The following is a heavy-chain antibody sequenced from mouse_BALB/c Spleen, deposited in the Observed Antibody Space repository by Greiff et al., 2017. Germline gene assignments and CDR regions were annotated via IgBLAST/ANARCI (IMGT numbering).Heavy chain of an antibody. J-gene: IGHJ2*01. Sequence: VQLKESGPGLVKPSQSLSLTCTVTGYSITSDYAWNWIRQFPGNKLEWMGYISYSGSTSYNPSLKSRISITRDTSKNQFFLQLNSVTTEDTATYYCAREGDDSYFDYWGQGTTLTVSS. V-gene: IGHV3-2*02. CDR3: AREGDDSYFDY. CDR1: GYSITSDYA. D-gene: IGHD2-12*01. CDR2: ISYSGST.